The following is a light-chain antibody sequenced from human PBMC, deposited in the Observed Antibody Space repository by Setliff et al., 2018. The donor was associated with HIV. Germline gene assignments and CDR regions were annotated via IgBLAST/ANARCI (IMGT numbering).Light chain of an antibody. J-gene: IGLJ2*01. CDR2: DVS. V-gene: IGLV2-14*01. CDR1: SSDIGGYDH. Sequence: ALTQPASVSGSPGQSITISCLGTSSDIGGYDHVSWYQQHPGKVPKLIIYDVSRCPIGESHRFSGFKSGNTASLAISGLRAEDEADYYCSSFTSSNTVIFGGGTKVTV. CDR3: SSFTSSNTVI.